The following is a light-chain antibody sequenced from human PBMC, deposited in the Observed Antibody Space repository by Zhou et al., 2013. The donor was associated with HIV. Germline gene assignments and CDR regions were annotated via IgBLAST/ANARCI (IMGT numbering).Light chain of an antibody. Sequence: EIVLTQSPATLSLSPGERATLSCRASQSVGSSLAWYQQKPGQAPRLLIYDASNRATGIPPRFSGSGSGTDFTLTISTLEPEDFAVYYCQHYGSSLYTFGQGTKLEIK. CDR2: DAS. CDR3: QHYGSSLYT. CDR1: QSVGSS. V-gene: IGKV3-11*01. J-gene: IGKJ2*01.